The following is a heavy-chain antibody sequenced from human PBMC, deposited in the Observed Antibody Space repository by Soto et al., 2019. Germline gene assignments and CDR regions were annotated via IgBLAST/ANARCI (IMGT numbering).Heavy chain of an antibody. CDR3: LRGNSGYGNFDY. J-gene: IGHJ4*02. CDR1: GFTFSSYW. CDR2: IKGDGSET. Sequence: LRLSCAASGFTFSSYWMHWVRQAPGKGLVWVSRIKGDGSETNYADSVKGRFTISRDNAKNTLYLQLNSLRAEDTAVYYCLRGNSGYGNFDYWGQGTRVTVSS. D-gene: IGHD5-12*01. V-gene: IGHV3-74*01.